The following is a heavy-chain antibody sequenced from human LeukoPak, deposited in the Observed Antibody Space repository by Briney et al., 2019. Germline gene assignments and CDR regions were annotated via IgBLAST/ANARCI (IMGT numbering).Heavy chain of an antibody. V-gene: IGHV3-48*03. Sequence: GGSLRLSCAASGFTFSSYERNWVRQAPGKGLEWVSYISSSGSTIYYTDSVKGRFTISRDSAKSSLDLQMNSLRAEDPAVYFCARDRRGYLDVWGKGTTVTVSS. J-gene: IGHJ6*03. CDR3: ARDRRGYLDV. D-gene: IGHD3-10*01. CDR2: ISSSGSTI. CDR1: GFTFSSYE.